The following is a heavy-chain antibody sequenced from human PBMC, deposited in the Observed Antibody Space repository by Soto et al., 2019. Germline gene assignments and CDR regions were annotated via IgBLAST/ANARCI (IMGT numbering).Heavy chain of an antibody. J-gene: IGHJ6*03. D-gene: IGHD2-15*01. V-gene: IGHV4-59*01. CDR2: IYYSGST. CDR3: AIDRGGAGYWSGGSSYSPHYYYYYMDV. CDR1: GGSISSYY. Sequence: QVQLQESGPGLVKPSETLSLTCTVSGGSISSYYWSWIRQPPGKGLEWIGYIYYSGSTNYNPSLTGGVTLSLDKSNDQFSLGLSSAPAVDTAVYYCAIDRGGAGYWSGGSSYSPHYYYYYMDVWGKGTTVTVSS.